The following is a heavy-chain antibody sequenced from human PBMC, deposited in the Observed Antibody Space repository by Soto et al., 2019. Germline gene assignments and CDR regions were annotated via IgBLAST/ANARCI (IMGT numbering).Heavy chain of an antibody. D-gene: IGHD1-26*01. CDR2: INAGNGNT. CDR3: ARAARETNVGFGDY. J-gene: IGHJ4*02. CDR1: VYTFTRYA. Sequence: SVKASCKAHVYTFTRYAMHLVRQAPGQSLEWMGWINAGNGNTKYSQKFQGRVTITRDTSARTAYMELRSLRSEDTAVYYCARAARETNVGFGDYWGQGTLVTVSS. V-gene: IGHV1-3*01.